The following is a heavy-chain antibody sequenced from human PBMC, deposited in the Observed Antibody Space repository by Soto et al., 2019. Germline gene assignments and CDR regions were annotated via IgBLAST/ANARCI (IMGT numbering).Heavy chain of an antibody. CDR1: GGSFSGYY. Sequence: SETLSLTCAVYGGSFSGYYWSWIRQPPGKGLEWIGEINHSGSTNYNPSLKSRVTISVDTSKNQFSLKLSSVTAADTAVYYCARGQRMRRSYGTYYYGMDVWGKGTTVTVSS. CDR3: ARGQRMRRSYGTYYYGMDV. D-gene: IGHD1-26*01. CDR2: INHSGST. V-gene: IGHV4-34*01. J-gene: IGHJ6*04.